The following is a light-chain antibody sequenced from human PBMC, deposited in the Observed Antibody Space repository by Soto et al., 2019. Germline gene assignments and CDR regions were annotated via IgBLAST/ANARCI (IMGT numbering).Light chain of an antibody. Sequence: EVVLTQSPATLSLSPGERATLSCRASQGIRNYLAWYQQKVGQAPRLLIYDASNRAPGIPDRFSGSGSGTDFTLTISSREPEDFAVYFCQQRRNWPAFGQGTKVEIK. CDR2: DAS. CDR3: QQRRNWPA. J-gene: IGKJ1*01. V-gene: IGKV3-11*01. CDR1: QGIRNY.